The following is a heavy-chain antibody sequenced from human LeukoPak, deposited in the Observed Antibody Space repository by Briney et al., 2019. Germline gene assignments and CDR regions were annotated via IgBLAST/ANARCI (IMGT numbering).Heavy chain of an antibody. J-gene: IGHJ6*04. V-gene: IGHV3-9*01. CDR1: GFTFDDYA. CDR3: VMSLWGSSH. D-gene: IGHD6-13*01. Sequence: PGRSLSLSCAPSGFTFDDYAMHWVRQAPGKGLEWVSGFSWISGSIGYADSVKGRFTISRDNAKNSLYLQMNSLRAEDTALYYCVMSLWGSSHWGKGTTVTISS. CDR2: FSWISGSI.